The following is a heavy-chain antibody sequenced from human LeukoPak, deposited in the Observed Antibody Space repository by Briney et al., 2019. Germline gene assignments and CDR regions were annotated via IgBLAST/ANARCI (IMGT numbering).Heavy chain of an antibody. Sequence: GGSLRLSCAASGFTFSTYWMHWVRQVPGKGLVWVSRIDEKGRTTTYADSVKGRCTISSDNARNAVYLLMKGPRADDTAVYYFARRIRPDYWGQGTLVIVSS. CDR1: GFTFSTYW. J-gene: IGHJ4*02. CDR2: IDEKGRTT. V-gene: IGHV3-74*01. CDR3: ARRIRPDY.